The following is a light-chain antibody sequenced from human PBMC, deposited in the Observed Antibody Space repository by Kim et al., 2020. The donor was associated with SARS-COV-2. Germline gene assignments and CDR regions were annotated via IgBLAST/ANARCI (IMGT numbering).Light chain of an antibody. CDR2: QDN. CDR3: ATWGDSQNGWV. J-gene: IGLJ3*02. V-gene: IGLV3-1*01. CDR1: KLGDKY. Sequence: SYELTQPPSVSVSPGQTASITCSGYKLGDKYVSWYQQKPGQSPVVVIYQDNQRPSGIPERFSGSKSGTSASLAISGLQSADEADYYCATWGDSQNGWVFGGGTQLTVL.